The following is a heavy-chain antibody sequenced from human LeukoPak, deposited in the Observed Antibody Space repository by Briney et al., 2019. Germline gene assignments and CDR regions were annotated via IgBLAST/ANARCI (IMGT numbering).Heavy chain of an antibody. CDR3: ARDAYGDYDAMSHYYYMDV. V-gene: IGHV4-30-2*01. CDR2: IYHSGST. J-gene: IGHJ6*03. Sequence: SETLSLTCAVSGGSISSGGYSWSWIRQPPGKGLEWIGYIYHSGSTYYNPSLKSRVTISVDTSKNQFSLKLSSVTAADTAVYYCARDAYGDYDAMSHYYYMDVWGKGTTVIVSS. CDR1: GGSISSGGYS. D-gene: IGHD4-17*01.